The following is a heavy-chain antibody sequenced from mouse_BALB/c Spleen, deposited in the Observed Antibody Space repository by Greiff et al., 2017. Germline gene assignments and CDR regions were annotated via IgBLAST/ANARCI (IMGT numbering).Heavy chain of an antibody. CDR3: ASYGNLYAMDY. J-gene: IGHJ4*01. Sequence: QVQLQQSGAELAKPGASVKMSCKASGYTFTSYWMHWVKQRPGQGLEWIGYINPSTGYTEYNQKFKDKATLTADKSSSTAYMQLSSLTSEDSAVYYCASYGNLYAMDYWGQGTSVTVSS. V-gene: IGHV1-7*01. CDR2: INPSTGYT. D-gene: IGHD2-1*01. CDR1: GYTFTSYW.